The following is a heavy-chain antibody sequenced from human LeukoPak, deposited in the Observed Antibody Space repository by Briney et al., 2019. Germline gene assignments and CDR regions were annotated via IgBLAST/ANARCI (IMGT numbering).Heavy chain of an antibody. D-gene: IGHD3-22*01. Sequence: GGSLRLSCAASGFTFSSYGMHWVRQAPGKGLEWVAVIWYDGSNKYYADSVKGRFTISRDNSKNTLYLQMNSLRAEDTAVYYCARAGYYDSSGYYYGYLQHWGQGTLVTVSS. V-gene: IGHV3-33*01. J-gene: IGHJ1*01. CDR3: ARAGYYDSSGYYYGYLQH. CDR1: GFTFSSYG. CDR2: IWYDGSNK.